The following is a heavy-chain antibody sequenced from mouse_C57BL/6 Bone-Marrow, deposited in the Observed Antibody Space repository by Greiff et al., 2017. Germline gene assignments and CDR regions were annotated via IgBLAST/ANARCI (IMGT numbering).Heavy chain of an antibody. Sequence: QVQLKQPGAELVRPGTSVKLSCKASGYTFTSYWMHWVKQRPGQGLEWIGVIDPSDSYTNYNQKFKGKATLTVDTSSSTAYMQLSSLTSEDSAVYYCARFSTGYDGFAYWGQGTLVTVSA. CDR3: ARFSTGYDGFAY. D-gene: IGHD2-2*01. V-gene: IGHV1-59*01. CDR2: IDPSDSYT. J-gene: IGHJ3*01. CDR1: GYTFTSYW.